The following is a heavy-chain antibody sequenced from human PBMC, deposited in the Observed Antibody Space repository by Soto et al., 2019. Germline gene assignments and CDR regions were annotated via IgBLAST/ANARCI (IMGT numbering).Heavy chain of an antibody. CDR2: IWYDGSNK. J-gene: IGHJ4*02. D-gene: IGHD5-12*01. V-gene: IGHV3-33*01. CDR1: GFTFSSYG. Sequence: PGRSLRLSCAASGFTFSSYGMHWVRQAPGKGLEWVAVIWYDGSNKYYADSVKGRFTISRDNSKNTLYLQMNSLRAEDTAVYYCARDRRDGYNSYYIDYWGQGTLVTAPQ. CDR3: ARDRRDGYNSYYIDY.